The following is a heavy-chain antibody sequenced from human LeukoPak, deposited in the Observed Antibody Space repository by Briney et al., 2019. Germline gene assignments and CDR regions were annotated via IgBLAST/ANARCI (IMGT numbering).Heavy chain of an antibody. CDR2: IRYDGNEK. CDR3: ARRTRIVVAGTECQPMDV. D-gene: IGHD6-19*01. CDR1: TITITSCW. V-gene: IGHV3-7*01. Sequence: GAAPTLASRASTITITSCWKSWDIPAPGKWLEWEANIRYDGNEKLFVDSVKGRFTISRDNARNSLYLQMDSLRAEDTAVYYCARRTRIVVAGTECQPMDVWGQGTTVTVSS. J-gene: IGHJ6*02.